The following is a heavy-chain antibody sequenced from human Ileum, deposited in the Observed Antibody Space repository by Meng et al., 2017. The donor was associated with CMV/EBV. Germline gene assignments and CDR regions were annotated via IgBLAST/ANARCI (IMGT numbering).Heavy chain of an antibody. D-gene: IGHD2-2*01. J-gene: IGHJ4*02. CDR1: GFTFSSYG. Sequence: GESLRLSCAASGFTFSSYGMHWVRQAPGKGLEWVAFIRYDGSNKYYADSVKGRFTISRDNSKKTLYLQMNSLRAEDTAVYYCAKDGGSSTSCPDYWGQGTLVTVSS. CDR3: AKDGGSSTSCPDY. V-gene: IGHV3-30*02. CDR2: IRYDGSNK.